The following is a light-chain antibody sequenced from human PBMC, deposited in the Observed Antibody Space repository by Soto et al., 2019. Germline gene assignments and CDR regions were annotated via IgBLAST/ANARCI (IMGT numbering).Light chain of an antibody. CDR2: DVR. CDR3: TSHTTTSPPVL. Sequence: QSALTQPASVSGSPGQSITISCTGTSSDVGAYNFVSWYQQHPGKAPKLMIYDVRHRPSGVSDRFSGPKSGNTASLTIYGLQAEDEADYYCTSHTTTSPPVLFGGGTKLTVL. CDR1: SSDVGAYNF. V-gene: IGLV2-14*03. J-gene: IGLJ2*01.